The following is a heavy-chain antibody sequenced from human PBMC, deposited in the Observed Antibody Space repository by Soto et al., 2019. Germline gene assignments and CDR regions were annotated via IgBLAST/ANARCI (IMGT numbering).Heavy chain of an antibody. CDR2: IIPIFGTA. V-gene: IGHV1-69*13. CDR1: VRTFSINA. J-gene: IGHJ6*02. D-gene: IGHD6-19*01. Sequence: SVTFTCTASVRTFSINAISGVRPAPGQGLEWMGGIIPIFGTANYAQKFQGRVTITADESTSTAYMELSSLRSEDTAVYYCAREARIAVFLLKAPGMEGWVQGTRVTVSS. CDR3: AREARIAVFLLKAPGMEG.